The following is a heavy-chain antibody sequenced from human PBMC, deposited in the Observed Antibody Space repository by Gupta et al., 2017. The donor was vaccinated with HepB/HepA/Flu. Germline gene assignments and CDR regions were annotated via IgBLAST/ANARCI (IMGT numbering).Heavy chain of an antibody. D-gene: IGHD4-23*01. J-gene: IGHJ4*02. CDR3: AKEQARGPKVVTPDY. Sequence: EVQLLESGGGLVQPGGSLRLSCTASGFTLRSYVMSWVRQAPGKGLEWVSAISGSGGSTYYADAVNGRFTISRDNSKNTLYMQMNSLRDEDTAAYYCAKEQARGPKVVTPDYWGQGTLVNVSS. CDR2: ISGSGGST. V-gene: IGHV3-23*01. CDR1: GFTLRSYV.